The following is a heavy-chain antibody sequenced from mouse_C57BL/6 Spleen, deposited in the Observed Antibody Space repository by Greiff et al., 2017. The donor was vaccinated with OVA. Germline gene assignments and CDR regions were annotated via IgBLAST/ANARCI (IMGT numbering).Heavy chain of an antibody. CDR1: GFSLTSYG. J-gene: IGHJ3*01. CDR3: ASYYYGSRGGFAY. CDR2: IWSGGST. V-gene: IGHV2-2*01. Sequence: VQLQQSGPGLVQPSQSLSITCTVSGFSLTSYGVHWVRQSPGKGLEWLGVIWSGGSTDYNAAFISRLSISKDNSKSQVFFKMNSLQADDTAIDYCASYYYGSRGGFAYWGQGTLVTVSA. D-gene: IGHD1-1*01.